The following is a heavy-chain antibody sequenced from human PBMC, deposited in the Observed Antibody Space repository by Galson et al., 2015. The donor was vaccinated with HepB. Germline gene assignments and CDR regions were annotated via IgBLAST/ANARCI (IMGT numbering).Heavy chain of an antibody. CDR3: ARSWPTVTTGEVLTNWFDP. Sequence: SVKVSCKASGGTFSSYAISWVRQAPGQGLEWMGGIIPIFGTANYAQKFQGRVTITADESTSTAYMELSSLRSEDTAVYYCARSWPTVTTGEVLTNWFDPWGQGTLVTVSP. V-gene: IGHV1-69*13. CDR1: GGTFSSYA. D-gene: IGHD4-17*01. J-gene: IGHJ5*02. CDR2: IIPIFGTA.